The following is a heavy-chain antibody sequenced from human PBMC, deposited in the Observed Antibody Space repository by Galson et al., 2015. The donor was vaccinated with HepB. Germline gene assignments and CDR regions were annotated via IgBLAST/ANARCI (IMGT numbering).Heavy chain of an antibody. V-gene: IGHV1-2*06. CDR2: INPNSGGT. Sequence: SVKVSCKASGYTFTGYYMHWVRQAPGQGLEWMGRINPNSGGTNYAQKFQGRVTMTRDTSISTAYMELSRLRSDDTAVYYCARESGSGSYSGGAFDIWGQGTMVTVSS. CDR3: ARESGSGSYSGGAFDI. CDR1: GYTFTGYY. D-gene: IGHD1-26*01. J-gene: IGHJ3*02.